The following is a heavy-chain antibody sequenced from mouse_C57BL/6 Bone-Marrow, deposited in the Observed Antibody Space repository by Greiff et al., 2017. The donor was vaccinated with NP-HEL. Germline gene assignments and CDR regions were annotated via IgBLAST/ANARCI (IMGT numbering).Heavy chain of an antibody. V-gene: IGHV1-26*01. CDR1: GYTFTDYY. J-gene: IGHJ3*01. CDR2: INPNNGGT. D-gene: IGHD6-2*01. Sequence: VQLQQSGPELVKPGASVKISCKASGYTFTDYYMNWVKQSHGKSLEWIGDINPNNGGTSYNQKFKGKATLTVDKSSSTAYMELRSLTSEDSAVYYCARRSVSWFAYWGQGTLVTVSA. CDR3: ARRSVSWFAY.